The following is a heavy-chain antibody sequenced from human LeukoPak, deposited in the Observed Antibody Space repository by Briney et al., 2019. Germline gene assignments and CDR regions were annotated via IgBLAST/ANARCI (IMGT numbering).Heavy chain of an antibody. Sequence: SETLSLTCTVSGYSISSGYYWGWIRQPPGKGLEWIGSIYHSGSTYYNPSLKSRVTISVDTSKNQFSLKLSSVTAADTAVYYCASSTGGERYYYDSSGYYHRFDYWGQGTLVTVSS. CDR3: ASSTGGERYYYDSSGYYHRFDY. V-gene: IGHV4-38-2*02. D-gene: IGHD3-22*01. CDR2: IYHSGST. J-gene: IGHJ4*02. CDR1: GYSISSGYY.